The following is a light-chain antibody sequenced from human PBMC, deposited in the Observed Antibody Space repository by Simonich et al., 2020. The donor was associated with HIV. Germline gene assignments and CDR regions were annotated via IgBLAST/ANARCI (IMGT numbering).Light chain of an antibody. CDR3: QQYYSTPPT. V-gene: IGKV4-1*01. CDR1: RTILYSSNNKNY. CDR2: WAS. J-gene: IGKJ1*01. Sequence: DIVMTQSPDSLAVSLGERATINCKSSRTILYSSNNKNYLALDQQKPGNPPKLLIYWASTRESGVPDRFSDSGSGTDFTLTISSLQAEDVAVYSCQQYYSTPPTFGQGTKVEIK.